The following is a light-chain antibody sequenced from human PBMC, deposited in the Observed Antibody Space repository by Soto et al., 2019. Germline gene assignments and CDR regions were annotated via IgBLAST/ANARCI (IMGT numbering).Light chain of an antibody. V-gene: IGKV3D-20*02. CDR1: QSVSSSY. Sequence: EIVLTHSPGTLSLSPGERATLSCSASQSVSSSYLAWYQQKPGQAPRLLIYHTSNRATGIPARFSGSGSGIDFTLTISSLEPEDFAVYYCHQRQSWPRTFGQGTKVDI. CDR3: HQRQSWPRT. CDR2: HTS. J-gene: IGKJ1*01.